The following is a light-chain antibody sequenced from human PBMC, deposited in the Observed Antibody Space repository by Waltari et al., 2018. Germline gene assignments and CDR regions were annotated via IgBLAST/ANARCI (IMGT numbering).Light chain of an antibody. V-gene: IGKV1-5*03. CDR1: QSISSW. CDR2: KAS. CDR3: QQYNSYAWT. J-gene: IGKJ1*01. Sequence: DIQMTQSPSTLSASVGDRVTITCRASQSISSWLDWYQQKPGKAPKLRIYKASSLESRVPSRFSGSGSGTEFTLTISSLQPDDFATYYCQQYNSYAWTFGQGTKVEIK.